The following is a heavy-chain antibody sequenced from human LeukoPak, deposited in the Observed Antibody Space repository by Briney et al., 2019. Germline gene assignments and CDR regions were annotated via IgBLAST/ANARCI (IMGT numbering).Heavy chain of an antibody. Sequence: SETLSLTCTVSGGSISSHYWSWIWQPPGKGLEWIGYIYYSGSTNYNPSLKSRVTISVDTSKNQFSLKLSSVTAADTAVYYCARALLSHYDFWSGYYVIGWFDPWGQGTLVTVSS. CDR2: IYYSGST. D-gene: IGHD3-3*01. J-gene: IGHJ5*02. CDR1: GGSISSHY. CDR3: ARALLSHYDFWSGYYVIGWFDP. V-gene: IGHV4-59*11.